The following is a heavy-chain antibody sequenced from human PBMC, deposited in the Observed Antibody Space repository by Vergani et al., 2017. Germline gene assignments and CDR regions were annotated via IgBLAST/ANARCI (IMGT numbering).Heavy chain of an antibody. Sequence: QVQLVESGGGVVQPGASLRLSCAASGFIFKNHGMQWVRQAPGKGLEWVALIWDDGSKKNYGDSMKGRFTISRDNSKDTLYLEMNSLRGEDSAVYYCVRGNSLGSYWGQGTLVTVSS. J-gene: IGHJ4*02. CDR2: IWDDGSKK. D-gene: IGHD1-7*01. CDR1: GFIFKNHG. V-gene: IGHV3-33*01. CDR3: VRGNSLGSY.